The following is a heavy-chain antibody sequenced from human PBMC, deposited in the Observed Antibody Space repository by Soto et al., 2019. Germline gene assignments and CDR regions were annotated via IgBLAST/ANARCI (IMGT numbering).Heavy chain of an antibody. Sequence: EVQLVESGGGLVQPGGSLRLSCAASGFTFSDYWMHWVRQAPGKGPVWVSRINSDGSSTFYADSVKGRFTISRDNAKNTLYLQMNSLRAEDTAVYYCASSLLTPFDYWGQGTLVTVSS. CDR3: ASSLLTPFDY. J-gene: IGHJ4*02. D-gene: IGHD7-27*01. CDR2: INSDGSST. V-gene: IGHV3-74*01. CDR1: GFTFSDYW.